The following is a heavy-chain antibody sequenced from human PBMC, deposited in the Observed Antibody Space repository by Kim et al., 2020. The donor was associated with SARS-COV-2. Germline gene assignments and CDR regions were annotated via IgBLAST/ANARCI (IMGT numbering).Heavy chain of an antibody. D-gene: IGHD3-16*01. CDR3: ARRGTGLYYYGMDV. V-gene: IGHV5-51*01. Sequence: TPSFQGQFTLSPDKSISTAYLQWSSLKASDTAMYYCARRGTGLYYYGMDVWGQGTTVTVSS. J-gene: IGHJ6*02.